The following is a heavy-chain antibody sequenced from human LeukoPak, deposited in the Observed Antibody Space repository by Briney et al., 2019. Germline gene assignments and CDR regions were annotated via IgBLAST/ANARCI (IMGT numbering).Heavy chain of an antibody. CDR1: GGTFSSYA. D-gene: IGHD3-22*01. CDR3: WTKYYDSSGYYFHFDY. J-gene: IGHJ4*02. Sequence: ASVKVSCKASGGTFSSYAISWVRQAPGQGLEWMGRIIPIFGTANYAQKFHGRVTITTDESTSTAYMELSSLRSEDTAVYYCWTKYYDSSGYYFHFDYWGQGTLVTVSS. V-gene: IGHV1-69*05. CDR2: IIPIFGTA.